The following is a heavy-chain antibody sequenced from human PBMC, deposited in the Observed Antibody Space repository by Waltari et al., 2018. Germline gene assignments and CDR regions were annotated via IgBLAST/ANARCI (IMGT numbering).Heavy chain of an antibody. Sequence: EVQLVQSGGGLVQPGGSLRLSCPASEFLFRTYEMHWIRQAPGKGLEWVSYISSRGTTIYYADSVKGRFTISRDNAKKSLYLQMKGLRAEDTAVYYCARERNTFIPFDYCGQGALVTVSS. V-gene: IGHV3-48*03. CDR1: EFLFRTYE. J-gene: IGHJ4*02. CDR2: ISSRGTTI. D-gene: IGHD2-21*01. CDR3: ARERNTFIPFDY.